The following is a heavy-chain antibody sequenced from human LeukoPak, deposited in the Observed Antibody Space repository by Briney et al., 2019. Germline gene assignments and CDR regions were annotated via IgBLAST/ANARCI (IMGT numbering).Heavy chain of an antibody. D-gene: IGHD5-24*01. CDR2: IKEDGTET. CDR1: GFMFSSNW. Sequence: GGSLRLSCAASGFMFSSNWMSWVRLAPGKGLEWVANIKEDGTETYYVDSVKGRFTISRDNAKNSLYLQTNSLRVEDTAVYYCAKEGRSLQTYWGQGTLVTVSS. J-gene: IGHJ4*02. CDR3: AKEGRSLQTY. V-gene: IGHV3-7*03.